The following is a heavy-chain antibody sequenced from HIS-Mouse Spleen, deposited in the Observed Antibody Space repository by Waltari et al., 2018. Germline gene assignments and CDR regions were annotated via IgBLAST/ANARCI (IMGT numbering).Heavy chain of an antibody. CDR3: ARDLGNWFDP. V-gene: IGHV3-48*01. CDR1: GFTFSSYS. CDR2: ISSSSSTI. Sequence: EVQLVESGGGLVQPGGSLRLSCAASGFTFSSYSMNWVRQAPGKGLEWVSNISSSSSTIYYADSVKGRFTISRDNAKNSLYLQMNSLRAEDTAVYYCARDLGNWFDPWGQGTLVTVSS. J-gene: IGHJ5*02.